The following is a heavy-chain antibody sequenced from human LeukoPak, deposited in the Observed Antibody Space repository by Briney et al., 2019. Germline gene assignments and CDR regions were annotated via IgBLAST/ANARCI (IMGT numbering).Heavy chain of an antibody. CDR2: INHSGST. J-gene: IGHJ4*02. CDR3: TLAVAARDDDY. D-gene: IGHD6-19*01. CDR1: GGSFSGYY. V-gene: IGHV4-34*01. Sequence: SETLSLTCAVYGGSFSGYYWSWIRQPPGKGLEWIGEINHSGSTNYNPSLKSRVTISVDTSKNQFSLKLSSVTAADTAVYYCTLAVAARDDDYWGQGTLVTVSS.